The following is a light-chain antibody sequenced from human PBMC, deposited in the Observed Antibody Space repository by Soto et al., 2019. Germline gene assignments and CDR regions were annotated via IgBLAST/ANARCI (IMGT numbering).Light chain of an antibody. CDR1: QSVSSN. CDR3: QQYNNWPPMA. Sequence: EIVMTQSPATLSVSPGERATLSCRASQSVSSNLAWYQQKPGQAPRILIYGASTRATGIPARFSGSGSGTEFNLTISSRQSEDFAVYYCQQYNNWPPMAFGQGTKVEIK. V-gene: IGKV3-15*01. J-gene: IGKJ1*01. CDR2: GAS.